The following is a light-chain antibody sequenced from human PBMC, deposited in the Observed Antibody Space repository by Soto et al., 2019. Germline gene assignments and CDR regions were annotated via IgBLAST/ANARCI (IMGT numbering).Light chain of an antibody. CDR3: QQRSNWFT. CDR2: DAS. J-gene: IGKJ5*01. CDR1: QSVSSY. Sequence: EIVLTQSPARLSLSLGGRATLSCRASQSVSSYLAWYQQKPGQAPRLLIYDASNRATGIPARFSGSGSGTDFTLTISSLEPEDFAVYYCQQRSNWFTFGQGTRLEIK. V-gene: IGKV3-11*01.